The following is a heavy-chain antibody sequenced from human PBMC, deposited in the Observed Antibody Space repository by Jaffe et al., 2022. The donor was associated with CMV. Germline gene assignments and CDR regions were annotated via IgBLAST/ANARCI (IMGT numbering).Heavy chain of an antibody. Sequence: QVELVQSGAEVKKPGASVKVSCKASGYTFTKYGITWVRQAPGQGLEWMGWISGYNGNTHYAKNLQGRVTMTTDTSTSTAYMELRSLTSDDTAVYYCVRDFWSDDRGYWGQGTLVAVSS. CDR1: GYTFTKYG. D-gene: IGHD3-3*01. CDR3: VRDFWSDDRGY. V-gene: IGHV1-18*04. CDR2: ISGYNGNT. J-gene: IGHJ4*02.